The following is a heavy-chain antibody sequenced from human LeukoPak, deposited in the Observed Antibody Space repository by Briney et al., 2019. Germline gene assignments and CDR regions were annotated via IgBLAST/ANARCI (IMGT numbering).Heavy chain of an antibody. CDR3: ARVRRFGAGQDY. Sequence: PSGTLSLTCAVSSGSIFSSNWWSWVRQPPGKGLEWIGQIFHSGSTSYSPSLKSRVTISLDTSKNQFSLKVKSVTAADTAVYYCARVRRFGAGQDYWGQGTLVTFSS. V-gene: IGHV4-4*02. J-gene: IGHJ4*02. D-gene: IGHD3-16*01. CDR1: SGSIFSSNW. CDR2: IFHSGST.